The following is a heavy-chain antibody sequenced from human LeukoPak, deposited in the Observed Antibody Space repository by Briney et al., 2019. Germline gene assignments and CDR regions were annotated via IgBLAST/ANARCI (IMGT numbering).Heavy chain of an antibody. CDR3: ARAERRYYGSGNDAWY. D-gene: IGHD3-10*01. V-gene: IGHV3-30*02. J-gene: IGHJ4*02. CDR2: IRFDGRNK. Sequence: GVSLRLSCAASGFTFSRNGMHWVRQAPGKGLEGVAFIRFDGRNKYYADSVKGRFTISRDNSKNTLYLQMNSLRSDDTAVYYCARAERRYYGSGNDAWYWGQGTLVTVSS. CDR1: GFTFSRNG.